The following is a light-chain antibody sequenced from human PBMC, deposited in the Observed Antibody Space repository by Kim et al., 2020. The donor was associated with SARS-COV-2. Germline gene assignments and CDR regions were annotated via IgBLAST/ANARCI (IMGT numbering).Light chain of an antibody. CDR2: AKN. V-gene: IGLV3-19*01. J-gene: IGLJ2*01. CDR1: SLRSSY. Sequence: SSELTQDPAVSVALGQTVRITYQGDSLRSSYASWYQQKPGQAPILVVFAKNNRPSGIPDRFSGSSSGSTASLTIAGAQAEDEADYYCHSRDSIGNDVIFGGGTQLTVL. CDR3: HSRDSIGNDVI.